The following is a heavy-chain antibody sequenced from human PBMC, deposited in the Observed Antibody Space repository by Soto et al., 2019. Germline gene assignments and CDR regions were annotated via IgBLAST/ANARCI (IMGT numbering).Heavy chain of an antibody. CDR1: GFTVSSNY. D-gene: IGHD6-13*01. J-gene: IGHJ4*02. CDR3: ARDARGAADGFGFDY. Sequence: EVQLVESGGGLIQPGGSLRLSCAASGFTVSSNYMSWVRQAPGKGLEWVSVIYSGGSTYYADSVKGRFTISRDNSKNTLYLQMNSLRAEDTAVYYCARDARGAADGFGFDYWGQGTLVTVSS. CDR2: IYSGGST. V-gene: IGHV3-53*01.